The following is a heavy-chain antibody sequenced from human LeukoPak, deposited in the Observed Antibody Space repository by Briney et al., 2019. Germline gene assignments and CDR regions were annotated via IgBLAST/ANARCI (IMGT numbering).Heavy chain of an antibody. CDR3: ARRPTTVTTGAWFDP. CDR1: GFTFSSYG. Sequence: GGSLRLSCAASGFTFSSYGMHWVRQAPGKGLEWVAFIRYDGSNKYYADSVKGRFTISRDNSKNTLYLQMNSLRAEDTAVYYCARRPTTVTTGAWFDPWGQGTLVTVSS. D-gene: IGHD4-17*01. V-gene: IGHV3-30*02. CDR2: IRYDGSNK. J-gene: IGHJ5*02.